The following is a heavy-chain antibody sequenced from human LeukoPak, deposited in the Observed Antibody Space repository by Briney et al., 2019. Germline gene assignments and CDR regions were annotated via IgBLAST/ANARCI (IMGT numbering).Heavy chain of an antibody. V-gene: IGHV3-30*02. CDR3: ARLSGPEGGVVVVVPAARHYYYYMDV. CDR1: GFTFSSYG. CDR2: IRYDGSNK. Sequence: PGGSLRLSCAASGFTFSSYGMHWVRQAPGKGLEWVAFIRYDGSNKYYADSVKGRFTISRDNSKNTLYLQMNSLRAEDTAVYYCARLSGPEGGVVVVVPAARHYYYYMDVWGKGTTVTVSS. D-gene: IGHD2-2*01. J-gene: IGHJ6*03.